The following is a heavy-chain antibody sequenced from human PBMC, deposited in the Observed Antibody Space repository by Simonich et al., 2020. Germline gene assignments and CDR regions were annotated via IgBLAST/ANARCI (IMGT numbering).Heavy chain of an antibody. CDR3: ARVGYSNYYYYGMDV. CDR2: FYHSGRT. Sequence: QVQLQESGPGLVKPSETLSLTCAVSGYSISSGYYWGWIRQPPGKGLEWSGSFYHSGRTHYTPSLKSRVTISVDTSKNQFSLKLSSVTAADTAVYYCARVGYSNYYYYGMDVWGQGTTVTVSS. J-gene: IGHJ6*02. D-gene: IGHD6-13*01. V-gene: IGHV4-38-2*01. CDR1: GYSISSGYY.